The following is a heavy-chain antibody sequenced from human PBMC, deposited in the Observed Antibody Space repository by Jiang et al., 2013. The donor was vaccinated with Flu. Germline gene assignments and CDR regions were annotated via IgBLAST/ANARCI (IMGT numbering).Heavy chain of an antibody. V-gene: IGHV1-3*01. D-gene: IGHD6-19*01. CDR3: ARSGSGWYFLGHFDY. CDR1: GYTFTSYA. CDR2: INAGNGNT. Sequence: GAEVKKPGASVKVSCKASGYTFTSYAMHWVRQAPGQRLEWMGWINAGNGNTKYSQKFQGRVTITRDTSASTAYMELSSLRSEDTAVYYCARSGSGWYFLGHFDYWGQGTLVTVSS. J-gene: IGHJ4*02.